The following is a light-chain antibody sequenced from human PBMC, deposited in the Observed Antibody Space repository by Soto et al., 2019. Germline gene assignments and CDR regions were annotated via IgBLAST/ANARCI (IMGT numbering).Light chain of an antibody. CDR2: DAS. CDR1: QSVSSA. V-gene: IGKV3-15*01. Sequence: DIVLTQSPATLSVSPGERATLSCRASQSVSSALAWYQQKPGQAPRLLIYDASTRATGIPARFSGSGSGADFTLTISSLQAEDFAVYYCQQYNKWPPWTFGQGTKVEMK. CDR3: QQYNKWPPWT. J-gene: IGKJ1*01.